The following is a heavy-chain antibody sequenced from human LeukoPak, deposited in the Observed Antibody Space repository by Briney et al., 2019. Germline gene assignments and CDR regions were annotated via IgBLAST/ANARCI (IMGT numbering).Heavy chain of an antibody. J-gene: IGHJ4*02. CDR3: ARGRALYCSGDCYRDTYFDY. CDR2: INPSGGST. Sequence: ASVKVSCKASGYTFTSYYMHWVRQAPGQGLEWMGIINPSGGSTSYAQKFQGRVTMTRDTSTSTVYMELSSLRSEDTAVYYCARGRALYCSGDCYRDTYFDYWGQGTLVTVSS. V-gene: IGHV1-46*01. D-gene: IGHD2-21*02. CDR1: GYTFTSYY.